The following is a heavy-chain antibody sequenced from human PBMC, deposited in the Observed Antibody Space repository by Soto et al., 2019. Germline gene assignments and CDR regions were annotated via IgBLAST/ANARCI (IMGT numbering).Heavy chain of an antibody. J-gene: IGHJ4*02. CDR3: ARSKVATIINFDY. CDR2: INPNSGGT. V-gene: IGHV1-2*04. D-gene: IGHD5-12*01. Sequence: GASVKVSCKASGYTFTCYYMHWVRQAPGQGLEWMGWINPNSGGTNYAQKFQGWVTMTRDTSISTAYMELSRLRSDDTAVYYCARSKVATIINFDYWGQGTLVTVSS. CDR1: GYTFTCYY.